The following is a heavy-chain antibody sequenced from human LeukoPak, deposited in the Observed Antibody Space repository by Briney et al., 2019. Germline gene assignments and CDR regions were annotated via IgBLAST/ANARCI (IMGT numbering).Heavy chain of an antibody. J-gene: IGHJ4*02. CDR1: GFTFSSYS. D-gene: IGHD4-17*01. CDR3: ARESLSYGALDY. V-gene: IGHV3-21*04. CDR2: ISSSSSYI. Sequence: PGGSLRLSCAASGFTFSSYSMNWVRQAPGKGLEWVSSISSSSSYIYYADSVKGRFTISRDNSKNTLYLQMNSLRAEDTAVYYCARESLSYGALDYWGQGTLVTVSS.